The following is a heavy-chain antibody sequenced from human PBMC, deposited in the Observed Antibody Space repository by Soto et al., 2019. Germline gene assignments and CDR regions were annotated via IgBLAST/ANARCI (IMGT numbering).Heavy chain of an antibody. V-gene: IGHV1-18*01. Sequence: QVQLVQSGAEVKKPGASVKVSCKASGYTFTSYGISWVRQAPGQGLEWMGWISAYNGNTNYAQKLQGRVTMTTDTSTSTAYLELRSLRSDDTAVYYWARVKYITTYYYYYGMDVWGQGTTVTVSS. CDR3: ARVKYITTYYYYYGMDV. CDR2: ISAYNGNT. J-gene: IGHJ6*02. D-gene: IGHD1-1*01. CDR1: GYTFTSYG.